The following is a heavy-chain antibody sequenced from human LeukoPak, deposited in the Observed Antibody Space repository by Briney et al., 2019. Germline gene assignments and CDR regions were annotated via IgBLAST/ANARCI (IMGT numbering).Heavy chain of an antibody. CDR2: IYYSGST. J-gene: IGHJ4*02. D-gene: IGHD3-16*01. V-gene: IGHV4-59*01. CDR3: ARKSPRENDYVWGSFDY. Sequence: PSETLSLTCTVSGGSISSYYWSWIRQPPGKGLEWIGYIYYSGSTNYNPSLKSRVTISVDTSKNQFSLKLSSVTAADTAVYYCARKSPRENDYVWGSFDYWGQGTLVTVSS. CDR1: GGSISSYY.